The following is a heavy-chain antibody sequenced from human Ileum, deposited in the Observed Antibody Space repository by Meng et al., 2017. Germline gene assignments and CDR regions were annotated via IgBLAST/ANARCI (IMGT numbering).Heavy chain of an antibody. CDR1: GFTFSSYG. D-gene: IGHD5-18*01. CDR2: ISNDGSNK. Sequence: QVQLVESGGGVVQPGRSLRLSCIASGFTFSSYGMHWVRQAPGKGLEWVAVISNDGSNKRQADSVKGRITISRDNSKNTLYLQLNSLRVEDTAVYYCAKGRVDTPMDYLIDCWCQGTLVTVSS. CDR3: AKGRVDTPMDYLIDC. J-gene: IGHJ4*02. V-gene: IGHV3-30*18.